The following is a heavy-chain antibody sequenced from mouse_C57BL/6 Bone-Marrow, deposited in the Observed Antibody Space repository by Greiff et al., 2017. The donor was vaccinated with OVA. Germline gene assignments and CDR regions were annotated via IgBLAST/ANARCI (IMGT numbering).Heavy chain of an antibody. J-gene: IGHJ4*01. CDR3: ARDAMDY. CDR2: INPNNGGT. Sequence: EVKLVESGPELVKPGASVKIPCKASGYTFTDYNMDWVKQSHGKSLEWIGDINPNNGGTIYNQKFKGKATLTVDKSSSTAYMELRSLTSEDTAVYYCARDAMDYWGQGTSVTVSS. CDR1: GYTFTDYN. V-gene: IGHV1-18*01.